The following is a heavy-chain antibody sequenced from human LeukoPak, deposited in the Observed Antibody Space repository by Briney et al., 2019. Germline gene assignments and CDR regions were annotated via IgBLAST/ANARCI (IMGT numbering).Heavy chain of an antibody. Sequence: GGSLRLSCAGSGFTFSNYWMSWVRQAPGKGLEWVAVISYDGSRKHYGDSVKGRFTISRDNSESTLFLQMNSLRTDDTSVYFCAKYAYNWNAPDGFDMWGQGTMVIVSS. D-gene: IGHD1-1*01. J-gene: IGHJ3*02. CDR1: GFTFSNYW. V-gene: IGHV3-30*18. CDR2: ISYDGSRK. CDR3: AKYAYNWNAPDGFDM.